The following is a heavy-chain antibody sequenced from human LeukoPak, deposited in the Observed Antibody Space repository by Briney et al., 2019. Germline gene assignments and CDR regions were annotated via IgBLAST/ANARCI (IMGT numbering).Heavy chain of an antibody. CDR3: ARDVHSGYDFDY. Sequence: PSETLSLTCTVSGGSISSYYWSWIRQPPGKGLEWIGYIYCSGSTNYNPSLKSRVTISVDTSKNQFSLKLSSVTAADTAVYYCARDVHSGYDFDYWGQGTLVTVSS. V-gene: IGHV4-59*01. J-gene: IGHJ4*02. D-gene: IGHD5-12*01. CDR2: IYCSGST. CDR1: GGSISSYY.